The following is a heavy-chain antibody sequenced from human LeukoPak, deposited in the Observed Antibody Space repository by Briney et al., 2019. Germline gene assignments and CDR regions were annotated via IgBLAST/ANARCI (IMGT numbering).Heavy chain of an antibody. J-gene: IGHJ5*02. CDR2: IKQDGSEK. CDR1: QFTFSSYW. CDR3: AREKIGENWFDP. V-gene: IGHV3-7*01. Sequence: GGSLRLSCTASQFTFSSYWMSWVRQAPGKGLEWVANIKQDGSEKYYVDSVKGRFTISRDNAKNSLYLQMNSLRAEDTAVYYCAREKIGENWFDPWGQGTLVTVSS. D-gene: IGHD2/OR15-2a*01.